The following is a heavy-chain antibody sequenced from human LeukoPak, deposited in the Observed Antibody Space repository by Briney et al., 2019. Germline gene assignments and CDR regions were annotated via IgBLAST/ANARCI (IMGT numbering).Heavy chain of an antibody. V-gene: IGHV4-39*07. CDR1: GGSIRNVSYY. J-gene: IGHJ6*03. D-gene: IGHD5/OR15-5a*01. Sequence: SETLSLTCGVSGGSIRNVSYYWGWLRQPPGKGLEWIGNIYYNENTYSNPSLKSRLTLSIDTSKNQFSLSLKSVTAADTALYFCARVRVSVLMAPMDVWGKGGTVTVSS. CDR3: ARVRVSVLMAPMDV. CDR2: IYYNENT.